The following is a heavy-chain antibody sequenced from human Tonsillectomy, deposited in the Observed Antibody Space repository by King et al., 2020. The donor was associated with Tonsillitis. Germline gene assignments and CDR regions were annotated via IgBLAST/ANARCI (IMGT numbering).Heavy chain of an antibody. D-gene: IGHD7-27*01. CDR1: GFTYSSDW. V-gene: IGHV3-7*01. CDR3: ARGRNWALDY. Sequence: VQLVESGGGLIQPGGSLRLACEASGFTYSSDWMGWARQAPGKGLGWVASIKPDGSQKYYVDSVKGRFTISRDNAKNSLYLEMNYLRAEDTAVYYCARGRNWALDYWGQGTLVTVSS. CDR2: IKPDGSQK. J-gene: IGHJ4*02.